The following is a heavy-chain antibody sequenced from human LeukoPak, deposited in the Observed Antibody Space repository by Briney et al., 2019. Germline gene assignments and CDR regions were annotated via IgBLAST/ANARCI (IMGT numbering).Heavy chain of an antibody. CDR3: AREATTGAEFDY. V-gene: IGHV3-48*03. Sequence: PGGSLRLSCAAPGFTFDDYGMNWVRQAPGKGLEWVSYISSSGSTIYYADSVKGRFTISRDNAKNSLYLQMNSLRAEDTAVYYCAREATTGAEFDYWGQGTLVTVSS. CDR2: ISSSGSTI. D-gene: IGHD1-26*01. J-gene: IGHJ4*02. CDR1: GFTFDDYG.